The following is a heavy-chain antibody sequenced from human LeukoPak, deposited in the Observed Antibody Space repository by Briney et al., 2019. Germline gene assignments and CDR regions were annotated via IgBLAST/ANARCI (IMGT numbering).Heavy chain of an antibody. Sequence: SETLSLTCTVSSGSISSYYWSWIRQPPGKGLEWIGYIYYSGSTNYNPSLKSRVTISVDTSKNQFSLKLSSVTAADTAVYYCARDRRLLWFGPFDYWGQGTLVTVSS. CDR3: ARDRRLLWFGPFDY. CDR1: SGSISSYY. V-gene: IGHV4-59*01. D-gene: IGHD3-10*01. J-gene: IGHJ4*02. CDR2: IYYSGST.